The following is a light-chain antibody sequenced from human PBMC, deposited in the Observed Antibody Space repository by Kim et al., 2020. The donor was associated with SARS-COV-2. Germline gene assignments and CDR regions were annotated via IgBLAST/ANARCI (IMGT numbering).Light chain of an antibody. CDR2: GAS. CDR3: QQYNNWPLT. V-gene: IGKV3-15*01. Sequence: VSPGERAPLSCRASQSVSSNLAWYQQKPGQAPRLLIYGASTRATGIPARFSGSGSGTEFTLTISSLQSEDFAVSYCQQYNNWPLTFGGGTKVDIK. CDR1: QSVSSN. J-gene: IGKJ4*01.